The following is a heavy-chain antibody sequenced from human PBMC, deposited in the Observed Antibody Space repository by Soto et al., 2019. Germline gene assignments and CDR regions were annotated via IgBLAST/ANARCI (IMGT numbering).Heavy chain of an antibody. CDR3: ARGNSGYDNYYYYYYMDV. D-gene: IGHD5-12*01. V-gene: IGHV3-11*01. J-gene: IGHJ6*03. CDR2: ISSSGSTI. CDR1: GFTFSDYY. Sequence: GGSLRLSCAASGFTFSDYYMSWIRQAPGKGLEWVSYISSSGSTIYYADSVKGRFTISRDNAKNSLYLQMNSLRAEDTAVYYCARGNSGYDNYYYYYYMDVWGKGTTVTVSS.